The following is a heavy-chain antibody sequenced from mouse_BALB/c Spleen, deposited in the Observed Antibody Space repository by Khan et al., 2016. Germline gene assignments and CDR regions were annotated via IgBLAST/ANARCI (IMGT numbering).Heavy chain of an antibody. CDR1: GYSITSDYA. CDR2: IRYSGRT. V-gene: IGHV3-2*02. J-gene: IGHJ2*01. CDR3: ARGMITTFDY. Sequence: DVQLQEAGPGLVKPSQSLSLTCTVTGYSITSDYAWNWIRQFPGDKLEWMGYIRYSGRTSFNPSLTSRISLTRATSKTQFFLQLNSVTTEDTATYYGARGMITTFDYWGQGTTLTVSS. D-gene: IGHD2-4*01.